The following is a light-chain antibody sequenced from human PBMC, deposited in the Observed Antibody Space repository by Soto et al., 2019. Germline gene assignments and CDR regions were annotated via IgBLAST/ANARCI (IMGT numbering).Light chain of an antibody. Sequence: QSVLTQPPSVSLAPGQRVTISCTGSSSNIGAGYDVHWYQQLPRTAPKLLIYDNSNRPSGVPDRFSGSKSGTSASLAISGLQAEDEADYYCQSYDSRLSGSRVFGTGTKVTVL. CDR1: SSNIGAGYD. J-gene: IGLJ1*01. CDR2: DNS. V-gene: IGLV1-40*01. CDR3: QSYDSRLSGSRV.